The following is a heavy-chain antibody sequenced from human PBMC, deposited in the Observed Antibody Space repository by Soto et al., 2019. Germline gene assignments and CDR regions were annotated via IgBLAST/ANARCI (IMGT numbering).Heavy chain of an antibody. J-gene: IGHJ6*02. Sequence: PGESLKISCKAIGYSFTNYWISWVRQMPGKGLEWLGRIEPGESYTKYSPSFQGHVSISADKSISTAYLQWSSLKASDTATYYCARHAVTYYGMDVWGQGTTVTVSS. CDR3: ARHAVTYYGMDV. CDR2: IEPGESYT. D-gene: IGHD2-2*01. V-gene: IGHV5-10-1*01. CDR1: GYSFTNYW.